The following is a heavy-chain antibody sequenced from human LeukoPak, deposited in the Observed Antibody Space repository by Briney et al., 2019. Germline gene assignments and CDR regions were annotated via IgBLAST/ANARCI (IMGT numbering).Heavy chain of an antibody. CDR1: GGTFSSYA. V-gene: IGHV1-69*13. CDR2: IIPIFGTA. J-gene: IGHJ3*02. D-gene: IGHD6-19*01. CDR3: ARDGLSSGWSEAFDI. Sequence: SVKVSCKASGGTFSSYAISWVRQAPGQGLGWMGGIIPIFGTANYAQKFQGRVTITADESTSTAYMELSSLRSEDTAVYYCARDGLSSGWSEAFDIWGRGTMVTVSS.